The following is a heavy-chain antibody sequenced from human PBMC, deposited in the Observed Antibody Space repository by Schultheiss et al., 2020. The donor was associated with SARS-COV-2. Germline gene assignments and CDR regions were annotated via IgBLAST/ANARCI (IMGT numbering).Heavy chain of an antibody. J-gene: IGHJ4*02. Sequence: SGPTLVKPTETLTLTCTVSGFSLSNARMGVSWIRQPPGKVLEWIGSIYYSGSTYYNPSLKSRVTISVDTSKNQFSLKLSSVTAADTAVYYCARLGAGGYDPLHWGQGTLVTVSS. CDR1: GFSLSNARMG. D-gene: IGHD3-3*01. V-gene: IGHV4-39*01. CDR2: IYYSGST. CDR3: ARLGAGGYDPLH.